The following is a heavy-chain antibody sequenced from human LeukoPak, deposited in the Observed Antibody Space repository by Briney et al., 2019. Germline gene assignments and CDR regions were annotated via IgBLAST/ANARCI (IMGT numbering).Heavy chain of an antibody. CDR3: ARITMVRGVRLSYYYYYMDV. J-gene: IGHJ6*03. CDR2: INHSGST. V-gene: IGHV4-34*01. Sequence: PSETLSLTCAVYGGSFSGYYWSWIRQPPGKGLEWIGEINHSGSTNYNPSLKSRVTISVDTSKNQFSLKLSSVTATDTAVYYCARITMVRGVRLSYYYYYMDVWGKGTTVTISS. D-gene: IGHD3-10*01. CDR1: GGSFSGYY.